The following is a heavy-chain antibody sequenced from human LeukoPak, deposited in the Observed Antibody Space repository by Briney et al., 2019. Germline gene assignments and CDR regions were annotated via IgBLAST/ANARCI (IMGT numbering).Heavy chain of an antibody. Sequence: GGSLRLSCAASGFTFSNYWVHWIRQAPGKGLEWVSYISSSGSTIYYADSVKGRFTISRDNAKNSLYLQMNSLRAEDTAVYYCAKEYSSSTSPYGAFDIWGQGTMVTVSS. J-gene: IGHJ3*02. D-gene: IGHD6-6*01. V-gene: IGHV3-11*01. CDR3: AKEYSSSTSPYGAFDI. CDR1: GFTFSNYW. CDR2: ISSSGSTI.